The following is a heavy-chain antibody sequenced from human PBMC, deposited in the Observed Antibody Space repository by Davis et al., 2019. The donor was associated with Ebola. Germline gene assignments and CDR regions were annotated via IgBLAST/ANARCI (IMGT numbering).Heavy chain of an antibody. Sequence: PGGSLRLSCAASGFTFSSYGMHWVRQAPGKGLEWVAVISYDGSNKYYADSVKGRFTISRDNSKNTLYLQMNSLRAEDTAVYYCARAVVVPAAPWGAFDIWGQGTMVTVSS. V-gene: IGHV3-30*03. D-gene: IGHD2-2*01. CDR2: ISYDGSNK. CDR1: GFTFSSYG. J-gene: IGHJ3*02. CDR3: ARAVVVPAAPWGAFDI.